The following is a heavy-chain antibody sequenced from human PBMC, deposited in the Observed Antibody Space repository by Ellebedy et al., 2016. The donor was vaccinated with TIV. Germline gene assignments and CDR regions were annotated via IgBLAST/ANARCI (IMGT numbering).Heavy chain of an antibody. CDR2: ISDRSTYI. D-gene: IGHD4-17*01. Sequence: GESLKISCAASGFTFIYYSMNWVRQAPGKGLEWVSSISDRSTYIYYAASVKGRFTISRDNATNSLYLQMNSLRAEDTAVYYCARQTVATSVNDAFDIWGLGTVVTVSS. J-gene: IGHJ3*02. CDR1: GFTFIYYS. V-gene: IGHV3-21*01. CDR3: ARQTVATSVNDAFDI.